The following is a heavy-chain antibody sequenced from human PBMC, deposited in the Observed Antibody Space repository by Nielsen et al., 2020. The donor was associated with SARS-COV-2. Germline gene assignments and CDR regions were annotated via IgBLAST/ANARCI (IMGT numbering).Heavy chain of an antibody. D-gene: IGHD6-13*01. CDR2: INPNSGGT. Sequence: ASVKVSCKASGYTFTGYYMHWVRQAPGQGLEWMGRINPNSGGTNYAQKFQGWVTMTRDTSISTAYMELSRLRSDDTAVYYCARGHGSSWYGMDVWGQGTTVTVSS. J-gene: IGHJ6*02. CDR1: GYTFTGYY. CDR3: ARGHGSSWYGMDV. V-gene: IGHV1-2*04.